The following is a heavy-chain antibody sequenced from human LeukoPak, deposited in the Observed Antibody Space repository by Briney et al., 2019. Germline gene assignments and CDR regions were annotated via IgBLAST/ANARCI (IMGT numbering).Heavy chain of an antibody. V-gene: IGHV3-9*01. CDR1: GFTFDNYA. D-gene: IGHD2/OR15-2a*01. J-gene: IGHJ4*02. CDR3: ARDRRPSSYLGNSN. Sequence: GGSLRLSCAASGFTFDNYAMHWVRQAPGKGLEWVSGISWNSNNVGYADSVKGRFTISRDNAKNSLYLQMNSLKAEDTAVYYCARDRRPSSYLGNSNWGQGTLVTVSS. CDR2: ISWNSNNV.